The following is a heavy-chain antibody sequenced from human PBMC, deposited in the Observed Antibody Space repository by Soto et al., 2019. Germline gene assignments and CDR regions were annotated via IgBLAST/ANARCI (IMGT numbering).Heavy chain of an antibody. D-gene: IGHD2-21*02. Sequence: GASVKVSCKASGGTFSSYAISWVRQAPGQGLEWMGGIIPIFGTANYAQKFQGRVTITADESTSTAYMELSSLRSEDTAVYYCTSGYCGGDCYSAEYFQHWGQGTLVTVSS. CDR3: TSGYCGGDCYSAEYFQH. CDR2: IIPIFGTA. CDR1: GGTFSSYA. V-gene: IGHV1-69*13. J-gene: IGHJ1*01.